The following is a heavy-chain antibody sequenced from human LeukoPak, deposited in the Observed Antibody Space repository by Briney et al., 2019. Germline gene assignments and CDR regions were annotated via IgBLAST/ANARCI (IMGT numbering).Heavy chain of an antibody. J-gene: IGHJ4*02. D-gene: IGHD4-11*01. Sequence: SETLSLTCAVSGGTFNTFYWSWVRQPPGKGLEWIGQINRYGSTNYNPSLESRVAISLDTSKNQCSLKVTSVTAADTAVYYCARDSPYSPHDSWGQGTLVTVSS. CDR3: ARDSPYSPHDS. V-gene: IGHV4-34*01. CDR2: INRYGST. CDR1: GGTFNTFY.